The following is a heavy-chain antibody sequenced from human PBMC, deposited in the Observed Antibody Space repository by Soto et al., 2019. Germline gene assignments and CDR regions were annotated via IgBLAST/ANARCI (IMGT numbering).Heavy chain of an antibody. CDR1: GFTFSRYG. V-gene: IGHV3-23*01. CDR3: AKPTAYFYWLLSPFDY. Sequence: EVQLLDSGGSLVQPGGSLRLSCAASGFTFSRYGMNWVRQAPGKGLEWVSVISGSGGSTYYADSVKGRFTISRDNSKNTLYLQMNSLRADDTAVYYCAKPTAYFYWLLSPFDYWGQGTLVTVSS. J-gene: IGHJ4*02. D-gene: IGHD3-9*01. CDR2: ISGSGGST.